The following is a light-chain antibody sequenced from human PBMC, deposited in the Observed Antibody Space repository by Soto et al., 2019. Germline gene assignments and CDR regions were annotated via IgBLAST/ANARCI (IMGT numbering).Light chain of an antibody. V-gene: IGKV3-20*01. CDR1: QSVSSNY. J-gene: IGKJ2*01. CDR2: GAS. Sequence: EIVLTQSPGTLSLSPGERATLSCRASQSVSSNYLAWYQQKPGQAPRLLIYGASSRATGIPDRFSGNGSGTDFTLTISRLEPEDFAVYYCQQYGSSPYTFGQGTKLEIK. CDR3: QQYGSSPYT.